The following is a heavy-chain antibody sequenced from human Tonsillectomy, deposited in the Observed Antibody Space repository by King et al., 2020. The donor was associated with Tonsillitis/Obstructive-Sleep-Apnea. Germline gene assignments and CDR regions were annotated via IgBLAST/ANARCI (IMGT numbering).Heavy chain of an antibody. D-gene: IGHD4-17*01. J-gene: IGHJ2*01. CDR3: ATSPGGYGDYVDWYFDL. Sequence: VQLQESGPGLVKPSETLSLTCTVSGGSISSYYWSWIRQPPGKGLEWTGYIYYSGSTNYNPSLKSRVTISVDTSKNQFSLKLSSVTAADTAVYYCATSPGGYGDYVDWYFDLWGRGTLVTVSS. CDR2: IYYSGST. CDR1: GGSISSYY. V-gene: IGHV4-59*01.